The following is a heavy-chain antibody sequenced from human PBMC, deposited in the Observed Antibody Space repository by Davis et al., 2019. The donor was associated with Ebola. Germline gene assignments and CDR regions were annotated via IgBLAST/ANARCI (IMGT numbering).Heavy chain of an antibody. J-gene: IGHJ3*02. CDR2: IYHSGST. CDR1: GGSISSSY. V-gene: IGHV4-59*08. D-gene: IGHD6-13*01. Sequence: PGGSLRLSCTVSGGSISSSYWTWIPQPPGKGLEWIGYIYHSGSTNYNPSLKSRVSISVDTSKTQFSLKLTSVTAADTAVYYCARHTVIGYSSSWWPFDIWGQGTMVTVSS. CDR3: ARHTVIGYSSSWWPFDI.